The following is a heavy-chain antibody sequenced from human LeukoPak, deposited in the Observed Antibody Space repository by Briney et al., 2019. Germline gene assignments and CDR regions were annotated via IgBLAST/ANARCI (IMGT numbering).Heavy chain of an antibody. Sequence: ASVKVSCKASGYTFTSYYMHWVRQALGQGLEWMGIINPSGGSTSYAQKFQGRVTMTRDMSTSTVYMELSSLRSEDTAVYYCAVVEMATMSLSYWGQGTLVTVSS. D-gene: IGHD5-24*01. CDR1: GYTFTSYY. CDR3: AVVEMATMSLSY. V-gene: IGHV1-46*01. J-gene: IGHJ4*02. CDR2: INPSGGST.